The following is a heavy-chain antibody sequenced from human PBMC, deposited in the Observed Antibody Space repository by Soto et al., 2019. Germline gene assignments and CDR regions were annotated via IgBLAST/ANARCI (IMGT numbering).Heavy chain of an antibody. CDR1: GASISRYY. D-gene: IGHD4-17*01. CDR2: LYNTGST. Sequence: ASETLSLTCTVSGASISRYYWSWIRQSPGKGLEWIGYLYNTGSTIYNPSLKSRVTISVDTSKNQFSLKLHSVTTADTAMYYCARLPWADYGGIFDPWGQGTLVTVSS. J-gene: IGHJ5*02. CDR3: ARLPWADYGGIFDP. V-gene: IGHV4-59*01.